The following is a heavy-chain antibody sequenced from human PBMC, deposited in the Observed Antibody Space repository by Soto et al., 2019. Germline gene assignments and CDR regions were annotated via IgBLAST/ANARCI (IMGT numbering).Heavy chain of an antibody. Sequence: GGSLRLSCAASGFTFSSYAMSWVRQAPGKGLEWVSAISGSGGSTYYADSVKGRFTISRDNSKNTLYLQMNSLRAEDTAVYYCAKHIPERRDYGDYDRDNYYYYYYMDVWGKGTTVTVSS. D-gene: IGHD4-17*01. CDR1: GFTFSSYA. J-gene: IGHJ6*03. CDR2: ISGSGGST. CDR3: AKHIPERRDYGDYDRDNYYYYYYMDV. V-gene: IGHV3-23*01.